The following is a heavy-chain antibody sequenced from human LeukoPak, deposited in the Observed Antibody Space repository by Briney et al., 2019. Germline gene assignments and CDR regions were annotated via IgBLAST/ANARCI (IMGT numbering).Heavy chain of an antibody. V-gene: IGHV4-34*01. CDR3: ARGALYYDFWSGYYPPPARFGY. J-gene: IGHJ4*02. D-gene: IGHD3-3*01. Sequence: SETLSLTCAVYGGSFSGYYWSWIRQPPGNRLEWIGEINHSGSTNYNPSLKSRVTISVDTSKNQFSLKLSSVTAADTAVYYCARGALYYDFWSGYYPPPARFGYWGQGTLVTVSS. CDR2: INHSGST. CDR1: GGSFSGYY.